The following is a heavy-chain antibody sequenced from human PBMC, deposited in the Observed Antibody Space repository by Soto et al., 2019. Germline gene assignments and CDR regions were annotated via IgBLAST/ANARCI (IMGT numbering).Heavy chain of an antibody. V-gene: IGHV1-2*02. J-gene: IGHJ3*02. CDR2: INPNSGGT. CDR1: GYTFTGYY. Sequence: ASVKVSCKASGYTFTGYYMHWVRQAPGQGLEWMGWINPNSGGTNYAQKFQGRVTMTRDTSISTAYMELSRLRSDDTAVYYCARVPPYGSGSYYNGIHAFGIWGQGTMVT. D-gene: IGHD3-10*01. CDR3: ARVPPYGSGSYYNGIHAFGI.